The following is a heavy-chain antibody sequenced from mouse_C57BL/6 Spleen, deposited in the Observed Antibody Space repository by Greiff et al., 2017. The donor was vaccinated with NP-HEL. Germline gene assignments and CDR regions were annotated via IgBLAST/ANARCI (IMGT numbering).Heavy chain of an antibody. Sequence: EVQVVESGGDLVKPGGSLKLSCAASGFTFSSYGMSWVRQTPDKRLEWVATISSGGSYTYYPDSVKGRFTISRDNAKNTLYLQMSSLKSEDTAMYYCARSYYYGSSYDYAMDYWGQGTSVTVAS. J-gene: IGHJ4*01. CDR3: ARSYYYGSSYDYAMDY. V-gene: IGHV5-6*01. CDR1: GFTFSSYG. D-gene: IGHD1-1*01. CDR2: ISSGGSYT.